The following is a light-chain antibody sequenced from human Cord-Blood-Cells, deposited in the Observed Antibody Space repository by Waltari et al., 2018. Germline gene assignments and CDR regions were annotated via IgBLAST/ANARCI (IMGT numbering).Light chain of an antibody. V-gene: IGKV1-5*03. Sequence: DIQMTQSPSTLSASVGDRVTITCRASQSISRGLAEYQQKPGKAPKLLIYKASSLESGFPSRFSGSGSGTEFTLTINSLQPDDFATYYCQQYNRYSYTFGQGTKLEIK. J-gene: IGKJ2*01. CDR1: QSISRG. CDR3: QQYNRYSYT. CDR2: KAS.